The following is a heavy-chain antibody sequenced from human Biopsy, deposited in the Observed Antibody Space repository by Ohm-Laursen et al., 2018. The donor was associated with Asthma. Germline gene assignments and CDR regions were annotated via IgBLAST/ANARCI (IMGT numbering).Heavy chain of an antibody. D-gene: IGHD5-12*01. V-gene: IGHV3-30*18. CDR2: ISYDGNHK. CDR3: AKRRGYSGHDNDY. J-gene: IGHJ4*02. CDR1: GFMFRSFG. Sequence: SLRLSCAAAGFMFRSFGMHWVRQAPGKGLERVAVISYDGNHKFYEDSVKGRFTISRDNSKNTLYLQMNSLRTEDAAVYYCAKRRGYSGHDNDYWGQGTLVIVSS.